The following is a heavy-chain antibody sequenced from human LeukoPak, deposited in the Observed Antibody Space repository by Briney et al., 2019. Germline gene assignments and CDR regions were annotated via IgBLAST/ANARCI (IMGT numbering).Heavy chain of an antibody. CDR1: GGSISSGSYF. D-gene: IGHD3-10*01. CDR3: AREVDYYGREYLGAFDI. J-gene: IGHJ3*02. V-gene: IGHV4-61*02. CDR2: IYTRGST. Sequence: PSETLSLTCTVSGGSISSGSYFWTWIRQPAGKGLEWIGRIYTRGSTNYNPSIKSRVAISVDTSKNQFLLKLSSVAAADTAVYYCAREVDYYGREYLGAFDIWGQGTMVTVSS.